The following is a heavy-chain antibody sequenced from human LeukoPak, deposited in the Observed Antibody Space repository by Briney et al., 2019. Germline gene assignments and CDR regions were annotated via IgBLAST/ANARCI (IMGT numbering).Heavy chain of an antibody. V-gene: IGHV3-23*01. CDR3: AKDLWGFVEVAAILDY. Sequence: GGSLRLSCAASGFTFSSYAMSWVRQAPGKGLEWVSGISGSGGSADYADSVKGRFTISRDNSKKTLYLLMNSLRAEDTALYYCAKDLWGFVEVAAILDYWGQGTLVTVSS. CDR2: ISGSGGSA. D-gene: IGHD2-15*01. CDR1: GFTFSSYA. J-gene: IGHJ4*02.